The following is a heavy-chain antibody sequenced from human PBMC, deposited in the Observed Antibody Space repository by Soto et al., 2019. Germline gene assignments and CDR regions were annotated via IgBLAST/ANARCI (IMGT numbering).Heavy chain of an antibody. CDR2: MNPNSGNT. CDR3: ASEHSSSRGAWFDP. CDR1: GYTFTSYD. Sequence: QVQLVQSGAEVKKPGASVKVSCKASGYTFTSYDINWVRQATGQGLEWMGWMNPNSGNTGYAQKFQGRVTMTRNTSINTAYMELSTLRSEDTAVYYCASEHSSSRGAWFDPWGQGTLVTVSS. D-gene: IGHD6-13*01. J-gene: IGHJ5*02. V-gene: IGHV1-8*01.